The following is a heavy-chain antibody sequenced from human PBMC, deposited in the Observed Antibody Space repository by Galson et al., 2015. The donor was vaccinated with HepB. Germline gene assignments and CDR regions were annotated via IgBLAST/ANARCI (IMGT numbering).Heavy chain of an antibody. CDR3: ATLYPGERNFDY. Sequence: SLRLSCAASGFTFSSSGMHWARQAPGKGLEWVAVISYDGSNKYYADSVKGRFTISRDNSKNTLYLQMNSLRAEDTAVYYCATLYPGERNFDYWGQGTLVTVSS. V-gene: IGHV3-30*03. CDR2: ISYDGSNK. CDR1: GFTFSSSG. D-gene: IGHD3-16*01. J-gene: IGHJ4*02.